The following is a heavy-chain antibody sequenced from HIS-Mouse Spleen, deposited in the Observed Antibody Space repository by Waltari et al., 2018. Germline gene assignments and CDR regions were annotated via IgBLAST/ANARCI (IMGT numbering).Heavy chain of an antibody. CDR1: GFTFGDYA. D-gene: IGHD3-22*01. Sequence: EVQLVESGGGLVKPGRSLRLSCTASGFTFGDYAMSWFRQAPGKGVEGEVCSRSKAYGGTTEDAASVKGRFTISRDDSKSIAYLQMNSLKTEDTAVYYCTRVGVAYYDSSGDDAFDIWGQGTMVTVSS. J-gene: IGHJ3*02. CDR3: TRVGVAYYDSSGDDAFDI. CDR2: SRSKAYGGTT. V-gene: IGHV3-49*05.